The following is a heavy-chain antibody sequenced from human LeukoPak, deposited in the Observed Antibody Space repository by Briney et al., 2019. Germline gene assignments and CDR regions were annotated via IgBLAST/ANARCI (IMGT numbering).Heavy chain of an antibody. CDR3: VRDNWYSSSWVFGS. V-gene: IGHV3-23*01. J-gene: IGHJ4*02. CDR1: GFTFGNYA. CDR2: VSGSGTTT. D-gene: IGHD6-13*01. Sequence: GGSLRLSCAASGFTFGNYAMSWVRQAPGKGLEWVSGVSGSGTTTYYADSVKGRFTISRDNAKKSLYLQMNSLRAEDTAIYYCVRDNWYSSSWVFGSWGQGTLVTVSS.